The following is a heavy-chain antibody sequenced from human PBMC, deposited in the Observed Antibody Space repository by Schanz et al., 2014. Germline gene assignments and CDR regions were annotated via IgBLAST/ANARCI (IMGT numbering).Heavy chain of an antibody. D-gene: IGHD1-26*01. CDR2: IKHDGSVK. V-gene: IGHV3-7*05. CDR3: ARNRGSGGQNWYFDL. J-gene: IGHJ2*01. CDR1: GLIFSNYV. Sequence: EVQLLESGGGLVQPGGSLKLSCAASGLIFSNYVMSWVRQAPGKGPEWVANIKHDGSVKDYVDSVEGRFTISRDNTKNSLFLQLNSLRADDTAVYYCARNRGSGGQNWYFDLWGRGTLVTVSP.